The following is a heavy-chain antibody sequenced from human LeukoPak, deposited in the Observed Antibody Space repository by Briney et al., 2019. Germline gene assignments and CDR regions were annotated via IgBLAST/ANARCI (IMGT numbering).Heavy chain of an antibody. V-gene: IGHV4-59*01. J-gene: IGHJ3*01. CDR1: GASMTSYY. Sequence: SETLSLICTVSGASMTSYYWSWVPHTPAKGLEWISYVYYRGSTNYNPSLKSQVTMSVDTSKKQFSLRLASVTAADTAVYYCARDVEQCSGGSCYNSVYAFGFWGQGTTVTVSS. CDR3: ARDVEQCSGGSCYNSVYAFGF. CDR2: VYYRGST. D-gene: IGHD2-15*01.